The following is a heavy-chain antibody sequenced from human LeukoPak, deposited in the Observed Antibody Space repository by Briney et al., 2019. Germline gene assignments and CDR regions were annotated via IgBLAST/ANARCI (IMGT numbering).Heavy chain of an antibody. D-gene: IGHD3-22*01. CDR1: GFTFSSYG. CDR2: ISYDGSNK. J-gene: IGHJ4*02. CDR3: AKKWFLDY. Sequence: PGGSLRLSCAASGFTFSSYGMHWVRQAPGKGLEWVAVISYDGSNKYYADSVKGRFTISRDNAKNSLYLQMNSLRAEDTAVYYCAKKWFLDYWGQGTLVTVSS. V-gene: IGHV3-30*18.